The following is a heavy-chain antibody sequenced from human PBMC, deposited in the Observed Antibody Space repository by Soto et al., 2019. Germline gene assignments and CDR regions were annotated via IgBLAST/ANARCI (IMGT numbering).Heavy chain of an antibody. CDR1: GGTFSSYA. J-gene: IGHJ6*02. Sequence: GASVKVSCKASGGTFSSYAISWVRQAPGQGLEWMGGIIPIFGTANYAQKFQGRVTITADKSTSTAYMELSSLRSEDTAVYYCARASLLWCGEKSPGYYYDGLYFCGQGSTVTVS. D-gene: IGHD3-10*01. V-gene: IGHV1-69*06. CDR3: ARASLLWCGEKSPGYYYDGLYF. CDR2: IIPIFGTA.